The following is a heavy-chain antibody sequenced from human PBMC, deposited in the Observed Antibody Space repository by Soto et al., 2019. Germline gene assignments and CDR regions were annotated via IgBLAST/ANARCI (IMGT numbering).Heavy chain of an antibody. CDR2: INPSSGGT. V-gene: IGHV1-2*02. CDR1: GYTFTGYY. J-gene: IGHJ6*02. D-gene: IGHD6-6*01. Sequence: ASVKVSCKASGYTFTGYYMHWVRQAPGQGLEWMGWINPSSGGTNYAQKFQGRVTMTRDTSISTAYMELSRLRSDDTAVYYCARVLIAANYYYYGMDVWRQGTTVTVSS. CDR3: ARVLIAANYYYYGMDV.